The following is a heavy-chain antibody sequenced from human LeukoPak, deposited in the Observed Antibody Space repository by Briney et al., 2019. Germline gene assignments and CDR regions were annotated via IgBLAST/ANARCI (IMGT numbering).Heavy chain of an antibody. J-gene: IGHJ4*02. CDR3: AKEGTARISTRYDN. CDR1: GFTFSSYG. V-gene: IGHV3-30*18. D-gene: IGHD6-6*01. Sequence: PGGSLRLSCAASGFTFSSYGMHWVRQAPGKGLEWVAVISYEGGTTYYADSVKGRFTISRDNSRNTLFLQMDSLRPEDTAVYYCAKEGTARISTRYDNWGQGTLVTVSS. CDR2: ISYEGGTT.